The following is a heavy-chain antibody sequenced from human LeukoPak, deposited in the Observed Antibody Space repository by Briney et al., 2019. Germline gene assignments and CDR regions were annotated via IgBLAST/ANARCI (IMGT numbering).Heavy chain of an antibody. V-gene: IGHV4-59*12. CDR1: GGSIDTYY. CDR2: VYYNGNT. CDR3: ARDDYDFWSGYYSGNWFDP. D-gene: IGHD3-3*01. J-gene: IGHJ5*02. Sequence: SETLSLTCTVSGGSIDTYYWTWIRQPPGKGLEWIGFVYYNGNTNYNPSLKSRVTMSVDTSKNQFSLKLSSVTAADTAVYYCARDDYDFWSGYYSGNWFDPWGQGTLVTVSS.